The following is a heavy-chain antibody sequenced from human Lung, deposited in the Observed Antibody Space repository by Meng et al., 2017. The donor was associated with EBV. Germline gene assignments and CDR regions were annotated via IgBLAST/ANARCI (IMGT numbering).Heavy chain of an antibody. V-gene: IGHV4-39*02. CDR2: ILLSGTT. CDR1: GGSSSSSSNY. D-gene: IGHD2-2*01. CDR3: ARRPLEVSAVGVRWGSWFDP. Sequence: LLAESAGAVEASDALEHACTGSGGSSSSSSNYEGWIRQPPGKGLAWIGGILLSGTTYYNSNLKSQVTISVDTHKSHISQKLSYVSAAHTAVYYCARRPLEVSAVGVRWGSWFDPWGQGTLVTVSS. J-gene: IGHJ5*02.